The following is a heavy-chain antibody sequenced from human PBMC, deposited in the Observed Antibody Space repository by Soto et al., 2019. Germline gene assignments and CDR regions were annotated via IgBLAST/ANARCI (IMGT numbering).Heavy chain of an antibody. CDR2: IIPIFGTA. CDR3: AREIIQRGLLWFDP. V-gene: IGHV1-69*13. CDR1: GGTFSSYA. D-gene: IGHD3-3*01. J-gene: IGHJ5*02. Sequence: GASVKVSCKASGGTFSSYAISWVRQAPGQGLEWMGGIIPIFGTANYAQKFQGRVTITADESTSTAYMEPSSLRSEDTAVYYCAREIIQRGLLWFDPWGQGILVTVSS.